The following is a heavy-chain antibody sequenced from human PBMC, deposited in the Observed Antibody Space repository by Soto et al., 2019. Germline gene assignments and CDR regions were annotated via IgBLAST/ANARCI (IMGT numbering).Heavy chain of an antibody. D-gene: IGHD5-18*01. CDR1: GGSFSGYY. Sequence: SETLSLTCAVYGGSFSGYYWSWIRQPPGKGLEWIGEINHSGSTNYNPSLKSRVTISVDTSKNQFSLKLSSVTAADTAVYYCARGRDTAMVYNWFDPWRQGTLVTVSS. V-gene: IGHV4-34*01. CDR3: ARGRDTAMVYNWFDP. CDR2: INHSGST. J-gene: IGHJ5*02.